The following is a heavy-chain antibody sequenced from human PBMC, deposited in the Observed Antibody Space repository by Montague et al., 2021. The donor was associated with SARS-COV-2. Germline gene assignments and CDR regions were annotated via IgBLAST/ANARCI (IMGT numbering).Heavy chain of an antibody. CDR2: IYNSGRT. CDR3: ARADYGDYHYFDF. CDR1: GGSLDSGSYY. J-gene: IGHJ4*02. V-gene: IGHV4-61*09. Sequence: TLSLTYSVSGGSLDSGSYYWSWIRQPAGKALEWIGHIYNSGRTNYNPSNTSRVTMSVDTSNNQFSLKLTSVTAADTAMYYCARADYGDYHYFDFWGQGTLVTVSS. D-gene: IGHD4-17*01.